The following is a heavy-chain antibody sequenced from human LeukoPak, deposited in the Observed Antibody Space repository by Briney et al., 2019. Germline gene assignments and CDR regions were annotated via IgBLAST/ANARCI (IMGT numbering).Heavy chain of an antibody. CDR3: AKGGYDYVEVAYFDY. CDR1: GFTLSNYA. CDR2: IIGSSGST. J-gene: IGHJ4*02. Sequence: GGSQRLSCAASGFTLSNYAMNWVRQAPGKGLEWVSTIIGSSGSTFYADSVKGRFTISKDTSKNTLYLHMSSLRADDTAVYYCAKGGYDYVEVAYFDYWGQGTLVTVSS. V-gene: IGHV3-23*01. D-gene: IGHD5-12*01.